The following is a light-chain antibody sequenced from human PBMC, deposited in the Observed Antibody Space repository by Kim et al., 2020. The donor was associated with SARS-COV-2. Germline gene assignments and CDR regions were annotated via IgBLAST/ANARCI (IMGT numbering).Light chain of an antibody. CDR3: GSYTRSRTVV. CDR2: ALS. Sequence: QSITSSFDGASGVLCDNDEVSWYQQHPGHAPRLMIYALSNRPSGVSNRFSGSTSGNTASLTISGLQAEDETDYYCGSYTRSRTVVFGGGTQLTVL. V-gene: IGLV2-14*03. J-gene: IGLJ2*01. CDR1: SGVLCDNDE.